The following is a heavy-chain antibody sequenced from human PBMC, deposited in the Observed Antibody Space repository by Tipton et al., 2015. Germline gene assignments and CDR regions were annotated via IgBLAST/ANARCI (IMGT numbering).Heavy chain of an antibody. V-gene: IGHV4-59*02. D-gene: IGHD3-10*01. CDR1: GDSVNNSF. CDR3: ARGGSTYNWFDP. Sequence: GLVKPSETLPLTCTVSGDSVNNSFWGWLRQPPGKGLEWIGHIYYIGSTRYNPSLKSRTTMSVDMSKNHFSPKLSSVTAADTAVYYCARGGSTYNWFDPWGQGTLVIVSS. J-gene: IGHJ5*02. CDR2: IYYIGST.